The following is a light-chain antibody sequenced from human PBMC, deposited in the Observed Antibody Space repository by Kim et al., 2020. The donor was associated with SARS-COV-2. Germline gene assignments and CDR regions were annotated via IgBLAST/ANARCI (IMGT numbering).Light chain of an antibody. Sequence: GHRVTISCSGGRPNIGGNVVNRYQQLPQTAPKRLIYSNDYRPSGVPARFSGSKSVTSASLAISGLQSEDEADYYCVAWNDSLNGSVFGGGTKVTVL. V-gene: IGLV1-44*01. CDR3: VAWNDSLNGSV. J-gene: IGLJ3*02. CDR2: SND. CDR1: RPNIGGNV.